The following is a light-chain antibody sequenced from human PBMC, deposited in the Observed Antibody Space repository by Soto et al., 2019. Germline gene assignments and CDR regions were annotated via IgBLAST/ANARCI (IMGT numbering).Light chain of an antibody. CDR3: NSYTSASTYV. CDR2: NVY. J-gene: IGLJ1*01. CDR1: SSDIGIYNF. Sequence: QSALTQPASVSGSPGQSITIFCTGTSSDIGIYNFVSWYQQHPGKAPKLMIYNVYSRPPGVSSRFSGSKSGNTASLTISWLQAEDEADYYCNSYTSASTYVFGTGTKLTVL. V-gene: IGLV2-14*03.